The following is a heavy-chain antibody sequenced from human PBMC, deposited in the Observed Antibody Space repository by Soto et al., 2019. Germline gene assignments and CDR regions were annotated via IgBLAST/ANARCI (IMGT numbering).Heavy chain of an antibody. CDR2: IYPGDSDT. J-gene: IGHJ3*02. Sequence: GESLKISCKGSVYSFTSYWIGWVRQMPGKGLEWMGIIYPGDSDTRYSPSFQGQVTISADKSISTAYLQWSSLRASDTAMYYCASRGAPSSSWYSDAFDIWGQGTMVTVSS. V-gene: IGHV5-51*01. CDR1: VYSFTSYW. D-gene: IGHD6-13*01. CDR3: ASRGAPSSSWYSDAFDI.